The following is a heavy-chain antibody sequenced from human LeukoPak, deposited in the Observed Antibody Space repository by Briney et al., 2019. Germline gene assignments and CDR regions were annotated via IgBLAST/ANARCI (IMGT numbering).Heavy chain of an antibody. D-gene: IGHD6-13*01. CDR1: GFTFSSYA. CDR2: ISSSGGST. V-gene: IGHV3-23*01. Sequence: PGGSLRLSCEASGFTFSSYAMSWVRQAPGQGLEWVSSISSSGGSTYYVDSVKGRFTISRDNSKSTLYLHMNSLRAEDTAIYYCAKRPAGSTDGTFDYWGQGILVTVSS. J-gene: IGHJ4*02. CDR3: AKRPAGSTDGTFDY.